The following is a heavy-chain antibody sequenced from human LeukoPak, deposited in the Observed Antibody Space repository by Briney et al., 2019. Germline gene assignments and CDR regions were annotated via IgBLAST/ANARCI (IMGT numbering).Heavy chain of an antibody. CDR3: ARDYYGDYANDY. Sequence: GGSLRLSCAASGFTFSTYSMNWVRQAPGKGLEWVSSIGSSDNIYYADSVKGRFTISRDNAKNSLYLQMSSLRAEDTAIYYCARDYYGDYANDYWGQGTLVTVSS. D-gene: IGHD4-17*01. J-gene: IGHJ4*02. V-gene: IGHV3-21*01. CDR2: IGSSDNI. CDR1: GFTFSTYS.